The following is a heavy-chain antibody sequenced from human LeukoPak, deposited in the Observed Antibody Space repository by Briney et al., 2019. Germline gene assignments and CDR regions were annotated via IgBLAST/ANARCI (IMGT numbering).Heavy chain of an antibody. D-gene: IGHD1-26*01. V-gene: IGHV3-48*01. Sequence: QPGGSLRLSCVASGFTFSSNSMNWVRQAPGKGLEWVSYISSSSSSIYYADSVKGRFTISRDNAKNSLYLQMNSLRAEDTAMYYCARASGSGSIGIFDFWGQGTLVTVSS. CDR2: ISSSSSSI. CDR1: GFTFSSNS. CDR3: ARASGSGSIGIFDF. J-gene: IGHJ4*02.